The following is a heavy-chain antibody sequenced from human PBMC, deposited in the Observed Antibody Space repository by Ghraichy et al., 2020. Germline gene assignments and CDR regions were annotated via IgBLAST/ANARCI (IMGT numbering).Heavy chain of an antibody. CDR1: GFTFSGSA. J-gene: IGHJ4*02. CDR2: IRSKANSYAT. CDR3: TRLNSSGYTY. Sequence: GGSLRLSCAASGFTFSGSAMHWVRQASGKGLEWVGRIRSKANSYATAYAASVKGRFTISRDDSKNTAYLQMNSLKTEDTAVYYCTRLNSSGYTYWGQGTLVTVSS. V-gene: IGHV3-73*01. D-gene: IGHD3-22*01.